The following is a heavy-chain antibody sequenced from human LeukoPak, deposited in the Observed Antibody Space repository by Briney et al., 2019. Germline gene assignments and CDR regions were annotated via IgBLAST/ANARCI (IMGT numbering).Heavy chain of an antibody. V-gene: IGHV3-64D*09. Sequence: GGSLRLSCSASGFTFSNYAIHWVRQAPGKGLEYVSAIGTDGGGTYYADSVKGRSTISRDNSKYTLYLQMSSLRAEDTAVYYCVKAIPAAWGAFDIWGQGTMVIVSS. CDR2: IGTDGGGT. CDR1: GFTFSNYA. J-gene: IGHJ3*02. CDR3: VKAIPAAWGAFDI. D-gene: IGHD6-25*01.